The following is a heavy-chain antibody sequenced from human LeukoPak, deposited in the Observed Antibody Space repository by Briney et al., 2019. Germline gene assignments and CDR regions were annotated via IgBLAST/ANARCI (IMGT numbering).Heavy chain of an antibody. CDR3: AKDQGQAVVPRRFDY. J-gene: IGHJ4*02. CDR1: GFTFSTYA. V-gene: IGHV3-23*01. CDR2: IYYSGGNT. Sequence: GGSLRLSCAASGFTFSTYAMSWVRLAPGKGLEWVSTIYYSGGNTYSADSVKGRFTISRDSAKNTLYLQMNSLRAEDTAVYYCAKDQGQAVVPRRFDYWGQGTLVTVSS. D-gene: IGHD2-15*01.